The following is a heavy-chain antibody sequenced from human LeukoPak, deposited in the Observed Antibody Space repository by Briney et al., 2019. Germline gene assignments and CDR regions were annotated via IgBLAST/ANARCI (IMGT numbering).Heavy chain of an antibody. CDR3: ARDFRTTMVDY. V-gene: IGHV4-39*07. J-gene: IGHJ4*02. CDR2: IYHSGST. D-gene: IGHD4/OR15-4a*01. CDR1: GASITSSGYY. Sequence: SETLSLTCTVSGASITSSGYYWGWIRQPPGKGLEWIGTIYHSGSTYYNPSLKSRVTISVDTSKNQFSLRLSSVTAADTAVYYCARDFRTTMVDYWGQGTLVTVSS.